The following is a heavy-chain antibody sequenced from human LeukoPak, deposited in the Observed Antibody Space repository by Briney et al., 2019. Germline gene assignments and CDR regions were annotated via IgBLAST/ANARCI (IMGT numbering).Heavy chain of an antibody. CDR3: ARTYCGGDCRGYYYSYYMDV. Sequence: SETLSLTCTVSFGAISSYYWSWIRQPTGKGLECIGEINHSGSTNYNPSLKSRVTISVVTSKNQFSLKLSSVTAADTAVYYCARTYCGGDCRGYYYSYYMDVWGKGTTVTISS. V-gene: IGHV4-34*01. CDR1: FGAISSYY. CDR2: INHSGST. D-gene: IGHD2-21*02. J-gene: IGHJ6*03.